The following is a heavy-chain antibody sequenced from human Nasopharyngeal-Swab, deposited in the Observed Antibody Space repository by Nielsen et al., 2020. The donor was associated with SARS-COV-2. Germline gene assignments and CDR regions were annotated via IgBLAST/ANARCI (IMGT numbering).Heavy chain of an antibody. J-gene: IGHJ4*02. CDR2: ISHSGST. D-gene: IGHD5/OR15-5a*01. V-gene: IGHV4-34*01. Sequence: SETLSLTCAVYGESFSGHYWTWIRQPPGKGLEWIGEISHSGSTTYNSSLKSRLAMSVDTSKNQFSLKLNSVTAADTAVYYCARITPSTRNLDYWGQGILVTVSS. CDR3: ARITPSTRNLDY. CDR1: GESFSGHY.